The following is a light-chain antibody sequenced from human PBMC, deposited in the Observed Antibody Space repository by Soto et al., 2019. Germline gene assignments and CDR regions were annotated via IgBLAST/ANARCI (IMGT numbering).Light chain of an antibody. CDR3: QQSYGTPLT. V-gene: IGKV1-39*01. CDR1: QSISNY. J-gene: IGKJ4*01. CDR2: AAY. Sequence: DMEMTQSPSSLSAFVGDRVTITCRASQSISNYLNWYQHKPGKVPKLLIYAAYSLQSGVPTRFSGSGSETDFTLTINSLQPEDFATYYCQQSYGTPLTFGGGTKIEIK.